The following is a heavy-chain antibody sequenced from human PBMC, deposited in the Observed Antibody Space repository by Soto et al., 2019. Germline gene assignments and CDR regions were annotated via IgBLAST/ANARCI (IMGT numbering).Heavy chain of an antibody. CDR1: GYSFTSYW. CDR2: IYPGDSDT. J-gene: IGHJ6*02. D-gene: IGHD2-2*01. CDR3: ARPSSRHYYYYGMDX. Sequence: PGESLKISCKGSGYSFTSYWIGWVRQMPGKGLEWMGIIYPGDSDTRYSPSFQGQVTISADKSISTAYLQWSSLKASDTAMYYCARPSSRHYYYYGMDXWGQGTTVTVSS. V-gene: IGHV5-51*01.